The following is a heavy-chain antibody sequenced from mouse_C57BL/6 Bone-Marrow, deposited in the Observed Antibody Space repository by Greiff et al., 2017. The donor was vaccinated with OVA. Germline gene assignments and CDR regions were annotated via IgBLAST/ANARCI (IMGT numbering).Heavy chain of an antibody. CDR3: ARRGWLLRTPYWYFDV. CDR1: GYTFTSYW. CDR2: IHPNSGST. Sequence: VKQQQPGAELVKPGASVKLSCKASGYTFTSYWMHWVKQRPGQGLEWIGMIHPNSGSTNYNEKFKSKATLTVDKSSSTAYMQLSSLTSEDSAVYYCARRGWLLRTPYWYFDVWGTGTTVTVSS. V-gene: IGHV1-64*01. D-gene: IGHD2-3*01. J-gene: IGHJ1*03.